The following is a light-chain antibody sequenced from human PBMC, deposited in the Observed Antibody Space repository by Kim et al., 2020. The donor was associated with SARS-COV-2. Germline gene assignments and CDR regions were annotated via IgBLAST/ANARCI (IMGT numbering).Light chain of an antibody. CDR2: GAS. CDR1: QSVSSN. J-gene: IGKJ4*01. V-gene: IGKV3-15*01. CDR3: QQYNNWPLT. Sequence: VSPGERARLSCRASQSVSSNLAWYQQKPGQAPRLLIYGASTRATGIPARFSGSGSGTEFTLTISSLQSEDFAVYYCQQYNNWPLTFGGGTKV.